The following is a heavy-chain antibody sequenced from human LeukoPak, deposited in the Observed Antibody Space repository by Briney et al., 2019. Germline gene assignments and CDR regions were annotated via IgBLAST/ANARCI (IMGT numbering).Heavy chain of an antibody. Sequence: PGGSLRLSCAASGFTFSSYGMHWVRQAPGKGLEWVAFIRYDGSNKYYADSVKGRFTISRDNSKNTLYLQMNSLRAEDTAVYYCANWYYDSSGYYYKSGYWGQGALVTVSS. CDR3: ANWYYDSSGYYYKSGY. D-gene: IGHD3-22*01. J-gene: IGHJ4*02. V-gene: IGHV3-30*02. CDR2: IRYDGSNK. CDR1: GFTFSSYG.